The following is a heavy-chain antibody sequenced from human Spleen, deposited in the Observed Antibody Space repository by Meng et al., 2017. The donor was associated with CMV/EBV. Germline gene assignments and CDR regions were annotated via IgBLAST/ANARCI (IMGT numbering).Heavy chain of an antibody. J-gene: IGHJ2*01. CDR1: GSIPRSNG. CDR2: INYSGNA. D-gene: IGHD2/OR15-2a*01. CDR3: ARGNCDSTLCYSGTFDV. V-gene: IGHV4-4*02. Sequence: GSIPRSNGWSWVRQPPGKGLEWIGEINYSGNANYNPSLKSRVTMSVDQAKKQFSLKLRSVTAADTALYYCARGNCDSTLCYSGTFDVWGRGTLVTVSS.